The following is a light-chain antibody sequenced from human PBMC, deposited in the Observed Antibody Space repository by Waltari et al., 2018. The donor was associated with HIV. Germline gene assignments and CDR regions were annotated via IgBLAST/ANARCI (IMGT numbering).Light chain of an antibody. CDR2: DDS. V-gene: IGLV3-21*02. Sequence: SYVLTQPPAVSVAPGQTARITCEGNKLGSQSVHWYQQRPGQAPALVVHDDSDRPSGIPERFSGSNSGNTATLTISRVEAGDEADYYCQVWHSNSDHVVFGGGTKLTVL. J-gene: IGLJ2*01. CDR1: KLGSQS. CDR3: QVWHSNSDHVV.